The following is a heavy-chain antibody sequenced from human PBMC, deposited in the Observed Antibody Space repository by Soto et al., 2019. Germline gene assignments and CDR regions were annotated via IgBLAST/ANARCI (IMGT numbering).Heavy chain of an antibody. CDR3: VRGDEGLFDYGMDV. D-gene: IGHD2-21*02. V-gene: IGHV3-13*01. Sequence: TGGSLRLSCAASGFAFSRFDMHWVRQVAGKGLEWVSTIGSAGDTYFSDSVRGRFTISRGNGENSLYLQMNSVRAGDTAVYYCVRGDEGLFDYGMDVWGQGTTVTVSS. CDR2: IGSAGDT. CDR1: GFAFSRFD. J-gene: IGHJ6*02.